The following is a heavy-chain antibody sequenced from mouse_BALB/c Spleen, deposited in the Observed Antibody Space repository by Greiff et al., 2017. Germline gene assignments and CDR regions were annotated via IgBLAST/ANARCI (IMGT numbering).Heavy chain of an antibody. Sequence: VQVVESGAELAKPGASVKMSCKASGYTFTSYWMHWVKQRPGQGLEWIGYINPSTGYTEYNQKFKDKATLTADKSSSTAYMQLSSLTSEDSAVYYCARGDYGISMDYWGQGTSVTVSS. D-gene: IGHD1-1*01. CDR2: INPSTGYT. V-gene: IGHV1-7*01. J-gene: IGHJ4*01. CDR1: GYTFTSYW. CDR3: ARGDYGISMDY.